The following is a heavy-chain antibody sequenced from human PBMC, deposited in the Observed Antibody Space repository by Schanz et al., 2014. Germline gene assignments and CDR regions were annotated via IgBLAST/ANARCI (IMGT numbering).Heavy chain of an antibody. V-gene: IGHV4-59*08. J-gene: IGHJ4*02. CDR3: ARQGDVYRLDY. D-gene: IGHD1-26*01. CDR2: IYSSGST. CDR1: GGSISGYY. Sequence: QVQLQQWGAGLLKPSETLSLTCTVSGGSISGYYWTWVRQSPGKGLEWIGYIYSSGSTNYNPSLKSRVTMSVDTSNNQFSLRLSSVTAEDTAVYYCARQGDVYRLDYWGQGTLVTVTS.